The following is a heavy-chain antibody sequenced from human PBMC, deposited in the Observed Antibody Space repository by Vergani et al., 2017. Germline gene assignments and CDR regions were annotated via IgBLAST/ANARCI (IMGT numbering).Heavy chain of an antibody. CDR1: GYTFTSYA. V-gene: IGHV1-3*04. CDR3: ARDGSGYDSSGYWNYYYYYYGMDV. D-gene: IGHD3-22*01. CDR2: INTGNGNT. J-gene: IGHJ6*02. Sequence: QVQLVQSGSELKKPGASVKVSCKASGYTFTSYAMNWVRQAPGQRLEWMGWINTGNGNTKYSQKFQGRITITRDTSASTAYRELSSLRSEDTAVYYCARDGSGYDSSGYWNYYYYYYGMDVWGQGTTVTVSS.